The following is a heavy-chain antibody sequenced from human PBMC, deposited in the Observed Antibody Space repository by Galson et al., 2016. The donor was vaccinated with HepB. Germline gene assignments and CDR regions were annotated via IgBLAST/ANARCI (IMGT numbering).Heavy chain of an antibody. CDR1: GFTFSSYA. Sequence: SLRLTCAASGFTFSSYAMSWVRQAPGKGLEWVSVISGSGTSGSGTSTYYADSVKGRFTILRDDSKNTLFLHMNSLRAEDTAVYYCAARPAVSTIAAYDYWRHGALLTVSS. CDR3: AARPAVSTIAAYDY. D-gene: IGHD5/OR15-5a*01. J-gene: IGHJ4*01. CDR2: ISGSGTSGSGTST. V-gene: IGHV3-23*01.